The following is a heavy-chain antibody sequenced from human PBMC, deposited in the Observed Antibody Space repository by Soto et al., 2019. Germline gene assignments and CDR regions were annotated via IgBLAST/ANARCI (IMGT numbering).Heavy chain of an antibody. D-gene: IGHD4-17*01. CDR1: GDSVSKYY. J-gene: IGHJ5*02. V-gene: IGHV4-4*07. CDR3: ARSPAYGDYANLDT. CDR2: IHSTRSP. Sequence: SETLSLTCTVSGDSVSKYYLNWIRQHAGKGLEWIGRIHSTRSPNYNPSLKSRVTMSVDTSKNQFSLKLNLTSVTAADTAVYYCARSPAYGDYANLDTWGQGTLVTVSS.